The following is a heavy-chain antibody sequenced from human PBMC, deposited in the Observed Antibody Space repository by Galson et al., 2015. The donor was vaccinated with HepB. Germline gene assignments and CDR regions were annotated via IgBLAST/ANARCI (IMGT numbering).Heavy chain of an antibody. CDR2: INPSGGST. V-gene: IGHV1-46*01. Sequence: SVKVSCKASGYTFTSYYMHWVRQAPGQGLEWMGIINPSGGSTSYAQKFQGRVTMTRDTSTSTVYMELSSLGSEDTAVYYCARDDPIQGTLDYWGQGTLVTVSS. J-gene: IGHJ4*02. D-gene: IGHD1-1*01. CDR1: GYTFTSYY. CDR3: ARDDPIQGTLDY.